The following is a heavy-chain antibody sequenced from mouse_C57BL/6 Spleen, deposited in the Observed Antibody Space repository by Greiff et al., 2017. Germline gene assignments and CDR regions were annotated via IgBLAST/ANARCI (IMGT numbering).Heavy chain of an antibody. J-gene: IGHJ4*01. D-gene: IGHD1-1*01. V-gene: IGHV5-15*01. Sequence: DVKLVESGGGLVQPGGSLKLSCAASGFTFSDYGMAWFRQAPRKGPEWVAFISNLAYSIYYADTVTGRFTISRENAKNTLYLEMSSLRSEDTAMYYCARQGYYYGSSSYYAMDYWGQGTSVTVSS. CDR1: GFTFSDYG. CDR3: ARQGYYYGSSSYYAMDY. CDR2: ISNLAYSI.